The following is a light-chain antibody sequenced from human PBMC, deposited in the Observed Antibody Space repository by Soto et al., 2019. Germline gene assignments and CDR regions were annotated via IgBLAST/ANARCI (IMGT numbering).Light chain of an antibody. CDR1: QAISTW. Sequence: DLQMTQSPSSVSASVGGRVTITCRASQAISTWLAWYQQKPGKAPKLLIYAASNLQTGVPSRFSGSGSGTDFTLTLSSLQPEDFATYYCQQANSFPRTFGQGTKVEIK. J-gene: IGKJ1*01. CDR2: AAS. V-gene: IGKV1D-12*01. CDR3: QQANSFPRT.